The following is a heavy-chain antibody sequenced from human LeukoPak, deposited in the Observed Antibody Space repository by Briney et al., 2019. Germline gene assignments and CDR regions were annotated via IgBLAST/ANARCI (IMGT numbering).Heavy chain of an antibody. V-gene: IGHV1-46*01. CDR3: ARDLNRIYYDSSGYPAF. CDR1: GYTFTSYY. D-gene: IGHD3-22*01. CDR2: INHSGGST. J-gene: IGHJ4*02. Sequence: ASVKVSCKASGYTFTSYYMHWVRQAPGQGLEWMGIINHSGGSTSYAQKFQGRVTMTRDTSTSTVYMELSSLRAEDTAVYYCARDLNRIYYDSSGYPAFWGQGTLVTVSS.